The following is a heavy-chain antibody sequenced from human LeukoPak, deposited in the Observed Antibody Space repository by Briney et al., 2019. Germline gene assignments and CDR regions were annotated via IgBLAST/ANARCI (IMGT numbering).Heavy chain of an antibody. V-gene: IGHV1-18*01. CDR1: GYTFTSYG. CDR2: ISAYNGNT. CDR3: AREGGYGYMDV. J-gene: IGHJ6*03. Sequence: ASVKVSCKASGYTFTSYGISWVRQAPGQGLEWMGWISAYNGNTNYAQKLQGRVTITTDESTSTAYMELSSLRSEDTAVYYCAREGGYGYMDVWGKGTTVTVSS. D-gene: IGHD5-12*01.